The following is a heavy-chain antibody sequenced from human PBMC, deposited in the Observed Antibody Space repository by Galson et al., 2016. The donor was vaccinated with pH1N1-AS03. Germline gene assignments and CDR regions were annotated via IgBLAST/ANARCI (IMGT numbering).Heavy chain of an antibody. CDR1: GFTFSSYW. D-gene: IGHD6-13*01. V-gene: IGHV3-7*01. CDR3: AREIGGAGSY. Sequence: SLRLSCAASGFTFSSYWISWVRQAPGKGLEWVANIKQDGSEKYYVDSVKGRFTISRDNAKNSGYLQMNSLRAEDTAVYYCAREIGGAGSYWGQGTLVTVSS. J-gene: IGHJ4*02. CDR2: IKQDGSEK.